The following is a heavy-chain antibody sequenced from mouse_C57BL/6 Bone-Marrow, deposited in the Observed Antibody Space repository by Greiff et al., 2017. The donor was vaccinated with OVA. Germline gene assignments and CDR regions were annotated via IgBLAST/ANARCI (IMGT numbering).Heavy chain of an antibody. CDR2: INPNNGGT. Sequence: VQLQQSEPELVKPGASVKISCKASGYTFTDYYMNWVKQSHGKSLEWIGDINPNNGGTSYNQKFKGKATLTVDKSSSTAYMELRSLTSEDSAVYYCARVYFYFDYWGQGTTLTVSS. J-gene: IGHJ2*01. V-gene: IGHV1-26*01. CDR3: ARVYFYFDY. CDR1: GYTFTDYY.